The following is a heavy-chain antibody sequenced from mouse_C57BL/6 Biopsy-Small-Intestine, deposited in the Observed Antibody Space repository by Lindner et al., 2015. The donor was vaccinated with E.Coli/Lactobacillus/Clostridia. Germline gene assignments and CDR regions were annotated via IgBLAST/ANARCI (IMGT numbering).Heavy chain of an antibody. J-gene: IGHJ4*01. CDR2: IRSKSNNYAT. CDR1: GFSFNTYA. D-gene: IGHD2-3*01. V-gene: IGHV10-1*01. Sequence: VQLQESGGGLVQPKGSLKLSCAASGFSFNTYAMNWVRQAPGKGLEWVARIRSKSNNYATYYADSVKDRFTISRDDSESTLYLQMNNLKTEDTAMYYCVRFDGYPYAMDYWGQGTSVTVSS. CDR3: VRFDGYPYAMDY.